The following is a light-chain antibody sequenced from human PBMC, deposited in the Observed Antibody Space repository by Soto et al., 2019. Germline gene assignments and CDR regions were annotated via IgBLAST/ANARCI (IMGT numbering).Light chain of an antibody. CDR2: GAS. V-gene: IGKV3-20*01. CDR3: SHYGTSVPYT. Sequence: EIVLTQSPGTLSVSPGERATLSCRASQSVSSTWLAWYQQKVGQAPRLLVYGASTRATGIPDRFTGSGSGTDFTLTISRLEPEDFALYYCSHYGTSVPYTFGQGTKLEIK. CDR1: QSVSSTW. J-gene: IGKJ2*01.